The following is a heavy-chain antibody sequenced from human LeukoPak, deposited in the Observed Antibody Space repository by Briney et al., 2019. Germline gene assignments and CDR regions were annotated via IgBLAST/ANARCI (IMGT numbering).Heavy chain of an antibody. Sequence: PGGSLRLSCAASGFTFSSYAMSWVRQAPGKGLEWVSTISGSGGTTYYADSVKGQFTISRDNSKNTLYLQMNSLRAEDTAVYYCAKDPYGTRYFDYWGQGTLVTVSS. J-gene: IGHJ4*02. D-gene: IGHD2-2*01. V-gene: IGHV3-23*01. CDR1: GFTFSSYA. CDR3: AKDPYGTRYFDY. CDR2: ISGSGGTT.